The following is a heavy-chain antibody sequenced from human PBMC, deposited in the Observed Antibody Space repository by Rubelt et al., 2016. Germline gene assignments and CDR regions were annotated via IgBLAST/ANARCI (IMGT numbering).Heavy chain of an antibody. CDR1: GYRFTNYW. J-gene: IGHJ4*02. V-gene: IGHV5-51*01. CDR2: IHPGDSAT. CDR3: SRRMGYSTIDY. D-gene: IGHD5-12*01. Sequence: EVQLVQSGAEVKKPGESLKISCKGSGYRFTNYWIGWVRQMPGKGLEWMGIIHPGDSATRYSPSFQGQVTISADKSINTAYLQWSSLKASDTAIYYCSRRMGYSTIDYWGQGTLVTVSS.